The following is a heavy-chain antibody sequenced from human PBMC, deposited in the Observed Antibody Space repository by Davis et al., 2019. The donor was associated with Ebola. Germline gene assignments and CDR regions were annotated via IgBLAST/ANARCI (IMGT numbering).Heavy chain of an antibody. CDR1: GFTFSSYA. D-gene: IGHD4-11*01. Sequence: PGGSLRLSCAASGFTFSSYAMSWVSQAPGKGLEWVSAISGSGGSTYYADSVKGRFTISRDNSKNTLYLQMNSLRAEDTAVYYCAKDPDSNQNWYFDLWGRGTLVTVSS. J-gene: IGHJ2*01. V-gene: IGHV3-23*01. CDR2: ISGSGGST. CDR3: AKDPDSNQNWYFDL.